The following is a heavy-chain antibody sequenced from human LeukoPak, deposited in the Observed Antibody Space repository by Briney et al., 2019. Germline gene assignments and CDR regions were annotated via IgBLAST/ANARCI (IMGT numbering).Heavy chain of an antibody. CDR2: IIPIFGIA. Sequence: ASVKVSCKASGGTFSSYAISWVRQAPGQGLEWMGRIIPIFGIANYAQKFQGRVTITADKSTSTAYMELSSLRSGDTAVYYCAVSTGYCSGGSCPLNFDYWGQGTLVTVSS. J-gene: IGHJ4*02. V-gene: IGHV1-69*04. CDR3: AVSTGYCSGGSCPLNFDY. CDR1: GGTFSSYA. D-gene: IGHD2-15*01.